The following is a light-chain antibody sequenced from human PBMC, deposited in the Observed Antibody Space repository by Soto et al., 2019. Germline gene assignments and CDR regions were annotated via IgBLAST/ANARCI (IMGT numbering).Light chain of an antibody. Sequence: QSALKQPASVSGSPGQSITISCTGTSSDVGGYNYVSWYQQHPARAPKLMIYDVSDRPSGVSNRFSGSKSGNTASLTISELQAEDEADYYCSSYTSSSTLMVFGGGTKLTVL. J-gene: IGLJ2*01. V-gene: IGLV2-14*01. CDR3: SSYTSSSTLMV. CDR2: DVS. CDR1: SSDVGGYNY.